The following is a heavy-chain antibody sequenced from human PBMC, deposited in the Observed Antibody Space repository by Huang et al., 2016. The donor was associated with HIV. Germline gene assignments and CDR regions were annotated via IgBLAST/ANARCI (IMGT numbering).Heavy chain of an antibody. CDR1: GGSFSGYY. CDR3: ARILMYYNSSGYGFDY. D-gene: IGHD3-22*01. V-gene: IGHV4-34*01. J-gene: IGHJ4*02. CDR2: IKHSGST. Sequence: QVQLQQWGAGLLKPSETLSLTCAVYGGSFSGYYWSWIRQLPGKGLEWIGEIKHSGSTNYNPSLKSRVTISVDTSKNQFSLKLSSVTAADTAVYYCARILMYYNSSGYGFDYWGQGTLVTVSS.